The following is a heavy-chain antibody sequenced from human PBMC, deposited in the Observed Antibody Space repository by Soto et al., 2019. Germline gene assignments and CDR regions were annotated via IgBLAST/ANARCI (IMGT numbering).Heavy chain of an antibody. Sequence: SETLSLTCSVSGVSITSYVCSWIRQAPWRGLEWIGYTYHRGSTNYSPSLKSRVAISLDTSENQFSLKVNSVTAADTAVYYCARIGGYHGPLDYWGQGTPVAVSS. CDR3: ARIGGYHGPLDY. CDR2: TYHRGST. CDR1: GVSITSYV. D-gene: IGHD6-25*01. V-gene: IGHV4-59*01. J-gene: IGHJ4*02.